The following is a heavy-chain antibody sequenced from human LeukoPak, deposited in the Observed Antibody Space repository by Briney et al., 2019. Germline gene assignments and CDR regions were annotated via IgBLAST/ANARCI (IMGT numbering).Heavy chain of an antibody. D-gene: IGHD3-9*01. J-gene: IGHJ5*02. Sequence: GGSLRLSCAASGFSFSSFEMNWVRQAPGKGLEWVSYISGTGSNIYYADSVKGRFTISRDNDKNSLFLHMSGLRDEDTGVYYCARGGVYYDILTGYNWFDPWGQGTLVTVSS. CDR1: GFSFSSFE. V-gene: IGHV3-48*03. CDR2: ISGTGSNI. CDR3: ARGGVYYDILTGYNWFDP.